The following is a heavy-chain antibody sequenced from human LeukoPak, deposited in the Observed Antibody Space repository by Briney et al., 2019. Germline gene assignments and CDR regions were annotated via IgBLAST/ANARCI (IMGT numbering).Heavy chain of an antibody. CDR2: IYYSGST. J-gene: IGHJ6*02. V-gene: IGHV4-59*08. CDR1: GGSISRYY. CDR3: ARQLGYCSSTSCYYYYGMDV. Sequence: SETLSLTCTVSGGSISRYYWTWIRQPPGKGLEWIGYIYYSGSTNYNPSLKSRVTISVDTSKNQFSLKLSSVTAADTAVYYCARQLGYCSSTSCYYYYGMDVWGQGTTVTVSS. D-gene: IGHD2-2*01.